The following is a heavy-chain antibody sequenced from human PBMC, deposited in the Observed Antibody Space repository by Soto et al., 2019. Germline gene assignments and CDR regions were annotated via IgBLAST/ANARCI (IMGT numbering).Heavy chain of an antibody. CDR1: GGSFSGYY. D-gene: IGHD6-13*01. J-gene: IGHJ4*02. V-gene: IGHV4-34*01. Sequence: QVQLQQWGAGLLKPSETLSLTCAVYGGSFSGYYWSWIRQPPGKGLEWIGEINHSGSTNYNPSLKRRVTISVDTSKNQFSLKLSSVTAADTAVYYCASGSSWYFLDYWGQGTLVTVSS. CDR2: INHSGST. CDR3: ASGSSWYFLDY.